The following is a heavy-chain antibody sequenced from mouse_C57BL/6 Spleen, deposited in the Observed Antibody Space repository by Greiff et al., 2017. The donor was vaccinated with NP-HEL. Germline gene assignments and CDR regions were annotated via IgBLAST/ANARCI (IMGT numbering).Heavy chain of an antibody. CDR1: GYTFTSYW. V-gene: IGHV1-72*01. Sequence: VQLQQPGAELVKPGASVKLSCKASGYTFTSYWMHWVKQRPGRGLEWIGRIDTNSGGTKYNEKFKSKATLTVDKPSSPAYMQLSSLTSEDSAVYYCARCRGYGSSYFDYWGQGTTLTVSS. CDR2: IDTNSGGT. CDR3: ARCRGYGSSYFDY. J-gene: IGHJ2*01. D-gene: IGHD1-1*01.